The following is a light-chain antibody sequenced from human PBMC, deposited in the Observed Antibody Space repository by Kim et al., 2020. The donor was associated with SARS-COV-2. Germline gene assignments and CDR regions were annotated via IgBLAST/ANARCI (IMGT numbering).Light chain of an antibody. J-gene: IGLJ2*01. CDR3: AAWDDSLRGVI. CDR2: SNS. Sequence: QSVLTQPPSASGTPGQRVTISCSGSTSNIGSNTVNWYQQFPGTAPKLLIYSNSQRPSGVPDRFSGSKSGTSASLAISGLQSEDEADYYCAAWDDSLRGVIFGGGTKLTVL. CDR1: TSNIGSNT. V-gene: IGLV1-44*01.